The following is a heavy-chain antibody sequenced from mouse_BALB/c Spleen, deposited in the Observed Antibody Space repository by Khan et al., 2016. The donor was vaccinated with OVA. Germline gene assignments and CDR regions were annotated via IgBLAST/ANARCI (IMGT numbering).Heavy chain of an antibody. CDR2: ISSDGTSP. V-gene: IGHV5-6*01. Sequence: EVELVESGGDLLKPGGSWKLSCAPPGFTFSNYGMSWVRQTPNKRLEWVATISSDGTSPYYPDSLKGRFTIPRNNAKNTLYLQMSSLKSEDTAMYYCTSHLTGSFAYWGQGTLVTVSA. J-gene: IGHJ3*01. CDR3: TSHLTGSFAY. D-gene: IGHD4-1*01. CDR1: GFTFSNYG.